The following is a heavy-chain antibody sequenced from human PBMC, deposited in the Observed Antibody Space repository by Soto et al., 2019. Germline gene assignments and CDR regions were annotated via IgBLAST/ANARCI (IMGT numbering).Heavy chain of an antibody. CDR3: AQTLGLAVAGPGRFDL. Sequence: QVQLVQSGAEVKKPGSSVKVSCKASGGTFSKYAISWVRQAPGQGLEWMGGITPIFATANYAQKFQGRVTITADESTSTAYMELSRLRSEDTAVYYCAQTLGLAVAGPGRFDLWGRGTLVTVSS. CDR2: ITPIFATA. J-gene: IGHJ2*01. V-gene: IGHV1-69*12. D-gene: IGHD6-19*01. CDR1: GGTFSKYA.